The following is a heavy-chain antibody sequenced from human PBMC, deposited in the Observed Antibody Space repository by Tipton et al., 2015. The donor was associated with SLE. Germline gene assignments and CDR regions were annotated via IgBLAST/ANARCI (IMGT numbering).Heavy chain of an antibody. CDR2: IYYSGST. J-gene: IGHJ6*02. CDR3: ARDEGLSSSWPPYYYGMDV. Sequence: TLSLTCSVSGGSISSHYWSWIRQPPGKGLEWIGYIYYSGSTNYNPSLKSRVTISADTSKNQFSLKLSSVTAADTAVYYCARDEGLSSSWPPYYYGMDVWGQGTTVTVSS. D-gene: IGHD6-13*01. CDR1: GGSISSHY. V-gene: IGHV4-59*11.